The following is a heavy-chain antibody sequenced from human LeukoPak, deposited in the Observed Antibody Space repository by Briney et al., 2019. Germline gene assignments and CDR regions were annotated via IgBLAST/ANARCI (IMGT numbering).Heavy chain of an antibody. CDR2: ISGSGGST. CDR1: GFTFSSYA. J-gene: IGHJ4*02. Sequence: GGSLRLSCAASGFTFSSYAMSWVRQAPGKGLEWVSAISGSGGSTYYADSVKGRFTISRDNSKNTLYLQMNSLRAEVTAVYYCANFPYMVRGVISDYWGQGTLVTVSS. D-gene: IGHD3-10*01. V-gene: IGHV3-23*01. CDR3: ANFPYMVRGVISDY.